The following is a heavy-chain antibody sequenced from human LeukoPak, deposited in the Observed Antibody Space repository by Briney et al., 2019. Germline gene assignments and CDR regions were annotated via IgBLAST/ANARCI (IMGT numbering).Heavy chain of an antibody. Sequence: PGGSLRLSCTASGFTFSNYAMSWVRQAPGKGLEWVSTISGSDGSTYYADSVKGRFTISRDNSKNTLYLQMNSLRAEDTAVYYCAKENYDYVWGSYSLYGMDVWGQGTTVTVSS. CDR1: GFTFSNYA. D-gene: IGHD3-16*01. V-gene: IGHV3-23*01. CDR2: ISGSDGST. CDR3: AKENYDYVWGSYSLYGMDV. J-gene: IGHJ6*02.